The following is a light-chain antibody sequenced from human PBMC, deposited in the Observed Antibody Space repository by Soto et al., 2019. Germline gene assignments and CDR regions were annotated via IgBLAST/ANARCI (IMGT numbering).Light chain of an antibody. Sequence: EIVLTQSPATLSVSPGERATLSCRASQSISSNLAWYQHKPGQAPRLLIYGASTRATGIPASFSGSGSGTDFTLTISRLAPEDFAVYYCQQYGSSGTFGQGTKVDIK. J-gene: IGKJ1*01. CDR3: QQYGSSGT. CDR1: QSISSN. CDR2: GAS. V-gene: IGKV3-20*01.